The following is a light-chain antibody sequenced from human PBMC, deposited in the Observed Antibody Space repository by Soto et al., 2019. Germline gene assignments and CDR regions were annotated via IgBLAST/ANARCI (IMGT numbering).Light chain of an antibody. CDR2: AAS. CDR3: QEYNNFPT. V-gene: IGKV3-15*01. CDR1: QSVSSN. J-gene: IGKJ5*01. Sequence: EIAMTQSPATLSVSPGERGTLSCRASQSVSSNLAWYQQKPGQAPRLLIYAASARATGIPARFSGSGSGTDFTLTISSLQSEDFAVYYCQEYNNFPTFGQGTRLEIK.